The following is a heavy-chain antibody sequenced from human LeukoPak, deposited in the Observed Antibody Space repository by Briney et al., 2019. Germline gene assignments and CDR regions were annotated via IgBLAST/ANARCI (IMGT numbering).Heavy chain of an antibody. J-gene: IGHJ4*01. D-gene: IGHD6-13*01. CDR2: INPNSGGT. CDR1: GYTFSDYY. CDR3: ARGGVRTAASSLGY. Sequence: GASVKVSCKASGYTFSDYYLHWVRQAPGQGREWMGWINPNSGGTNFAQKFRGRVTMTRDTSITTAYMELTRLKSDDTAVYYCARGGVRTAASSLGYWGQGTLVTVSS. V-gene: IGHV1-2*02.